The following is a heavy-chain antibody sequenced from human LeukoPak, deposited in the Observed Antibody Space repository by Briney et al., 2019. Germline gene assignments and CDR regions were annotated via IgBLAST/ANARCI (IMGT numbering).Heavy chain of an antibody. CDR3: ARHGVDITMVRGGHFDY. J-gene: IGHJ4*02. CDR1: GGSISSGSYY. V-gene: IGHV4-61*02. CDR2: IYTSGST. Sequence: SETLSLTCTVSGGSISSGSYYWSWIRQPAGKGLEWIGRIYTSGSTNYNPSLKSRVTISVDTSKNQFSLKLSSVTAADTAVYYCARHGVDITMVRGGHFDYWGQGTLVTVSS. D-gene: IGHD3-10*01.